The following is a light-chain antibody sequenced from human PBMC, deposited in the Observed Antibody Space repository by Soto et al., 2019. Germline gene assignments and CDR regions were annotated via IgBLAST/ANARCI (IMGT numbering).Light chain of an antibody. V-gene: IGKV3-20*01. J-gene: IGKJ5*01. CDR3: QQYGSATPIT. Sequence: ETPRTQACCLGEGGRSPWTALQSVSNRYLAWYQQKSGQAPRLLISGASSRATVIPDRFSGSGSGTHFTLTISRLESEGFAVYYFQQYGSATPITFRQGTRLEIK. CDR1: QSVSNRY. CDR2: GAS.